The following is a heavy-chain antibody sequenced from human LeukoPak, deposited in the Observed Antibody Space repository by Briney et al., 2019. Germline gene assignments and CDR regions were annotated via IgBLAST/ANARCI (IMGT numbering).Heavy chain of an antibody. Sequence: PGGSLRLSCAASGFTFSSYSMNWVRQAPGKGLEWVSSISSSSSYIYYADSVKGRFTISRDNAKNSLYLQMNSLRAEDTAVYYCARARITIFGVGRAGDLWYFDLWGRGTLVTVSS. CDR1: GFTFSSYS. J-gene: IGHJ2*01. CDR3: ARARITIFGVGRAGDLWYFDL. CDR2: ISSSSSYI. V-gene: IGHV3-21*01. D-gene: IGHD3-3*01.